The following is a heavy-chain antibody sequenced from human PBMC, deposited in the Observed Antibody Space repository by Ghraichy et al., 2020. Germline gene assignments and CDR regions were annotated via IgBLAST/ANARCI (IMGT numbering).Heavy chain of an antibody. Sequence: SETLSLTCSVSGDSISSLLYYWVWIRQPPGKGLEWIVSINYRGTPFFNPSLKSRVIMSVDTSKNQFSLILTSVTAADTAFYFCARLGVVTRSGGKVVVAGAPEDNWGRGTLVTVSS. V-gene: IGHV4-39*01. D-gene: IGHD2-15*01. CDR1: GDSISSLLYY. CDR2: INYRGTP. J-gene: IGHJ4*02. CDR3: ARLGVVTRSGGKVVVAGAPEDN.